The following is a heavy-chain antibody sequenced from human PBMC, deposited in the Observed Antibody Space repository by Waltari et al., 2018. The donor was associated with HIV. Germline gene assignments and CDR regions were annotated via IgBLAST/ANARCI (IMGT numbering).Heavy chain of an antibody. Sequence: EVQLLESGGGLVQPGGSLRLSCAASGFTFSSYAMSWVRQAPGKGVEGVSAISGSGGSTYYVDSVKGRFTISRDNSKNTLDLQMNSLRAEDTAVHYCAKCLGGSYSFDYWGQGTLVTVSS. CDR2: ISGSGGST. J-gene: IGHJ4*02. CDR3: AKCLGGSYSFDY. CDR1: GFTFSSYA. V-gene: IGHV3-23*01. D-gene: IGHD1-26*01.